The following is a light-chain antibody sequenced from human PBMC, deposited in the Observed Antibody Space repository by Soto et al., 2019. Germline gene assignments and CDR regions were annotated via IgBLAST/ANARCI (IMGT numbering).Light chain of an antibody. Sequence: QSALAQPASVSWSPGQSITISCTGTNSDVGAYNYVSWYQQHPGKAPKLIIYDVSSRPSGISNRFSGSKSGNTASLTISGLQAEDEADYYCNSYTTSGTIRVFGTGTKVTVL. J-gene: IGLJ1*01. CDR3: NSYTTSGTIRV. V-gene: IGLV2-14*03. CDR2: DVS. CDR1: NSDVGAYNY.